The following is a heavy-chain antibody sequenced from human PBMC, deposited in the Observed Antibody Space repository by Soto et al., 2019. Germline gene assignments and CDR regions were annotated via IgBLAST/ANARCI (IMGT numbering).Heavy chain of an antibody. V-gene: IGHV3-33*01. CDR2: IWYDGSNQ. D-gene: IGHD3-10*01. Sequence: GGSLRLSCAPSGFTFSTYGMHWVRQAPGKGLEWVAVIWYDGSNQYYADSVKGRFTISRDNSKNVLYLQMNSLRAEDTAVYYCARDLGVFNYGSAYFDYWGQGTRVTVSS. J-gene: IGHJ4*02. CDR3: ARDLGVFNYGSAYFDY. CDR1: GFTFSTYG.